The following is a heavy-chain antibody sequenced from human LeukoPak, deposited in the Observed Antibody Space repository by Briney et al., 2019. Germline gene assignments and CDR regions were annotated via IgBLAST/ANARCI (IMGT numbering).Heavy chain of an antibody. J-gene: IGHJ4*02. CDR3: ARVGAVAGILEGYFDY. V-gene: IGHV3-7*01. D-gene: IGHD6-19*01. CDR2: IKQDGSEK. Sequence: PGGSLRLSCAASGFTFSSYWMSWVRQAPGKGLEWVANIKQDGSEKYYVDSVKGRFTISRDNAKNSLYLQMNSLRAEDTAVYYCARVGAVAGILEGYFDYWGQGTLVTVSS. CDR1: GFTFSSYW.